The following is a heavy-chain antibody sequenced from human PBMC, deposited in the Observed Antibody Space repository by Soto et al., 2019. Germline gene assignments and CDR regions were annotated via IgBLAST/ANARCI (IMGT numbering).Heavy chain of an antibody. J-gene: IGHJ6*02. D-gene: IGHD3-10*01. CDR1: GGTFGNSA. CDR3: ARDKDRHQFGGNDYYGIDV. Sequence: QVQLVQSGAEVKKPGSSVTVSCKASGGTFGNSAISWERQAPGQGLEWMGGIIPILPTPDYAQKFQGRVTITADKSTTTAYMELTSLRSEDTAVYYCARDKDRHQFGGNDYYGIDVWGQGTTVTVSS. CDR2: IIPILPTP. V-gene: IGHV1-69*14.